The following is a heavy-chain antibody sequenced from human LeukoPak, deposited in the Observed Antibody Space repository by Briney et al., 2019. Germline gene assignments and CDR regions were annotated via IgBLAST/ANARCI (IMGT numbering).Heavy chain of an antibody. V-gene: IGHV3-20*04. CDR3: ARDFPPTVVVPAAAALDI. J-gene: IGHJ3*02. CDR1: GFNFDDFG. Sequence: PGGSLRLSCAASGFNFDDFGMSWVRQAPGKGLEWVSGINWNGGSTGYADSVKGRFTISRDNAKNSLYLQMNSLRAEDTALYYCARDFPPTVVVPAAAALDIWGHGTMVTVSS. CDR2: INWNGGST. D-gene: IGHD2-2*01.